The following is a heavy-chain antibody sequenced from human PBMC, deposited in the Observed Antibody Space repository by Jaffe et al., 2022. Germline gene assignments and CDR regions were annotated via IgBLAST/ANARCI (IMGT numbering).Heavy chain of an antibody. CDR1: GFTFSSYE. CDR2: ISSSGSTI. CDR3: ARDRSTFTFGGASAPTYYFDY. Sequence: EVQLVESGGGLVQPGGSLRLSCAASGFTFSSYEMNWVRQAPGKGLEWVSYISSSGSTIYYADSVKGRFTISRDNAKNSLYLQMNSLRAEDTAVYYCARDRSTFTFGGASAPTYYFDYWGQGTLVTVSS. V-gene: IGHV3-48*03. D-gene: IGHD3-16*01. J-gene: IGHJ4*02.